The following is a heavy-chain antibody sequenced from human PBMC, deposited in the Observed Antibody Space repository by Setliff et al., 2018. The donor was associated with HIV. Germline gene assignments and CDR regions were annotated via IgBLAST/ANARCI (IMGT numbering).Heavy chain of an antibody. CDR1: GGSISSFNW. CDR2: IYHTGST. J-gene: IGHJ4*02. D-gene: IGHD3-22*01. CDR3: ARAADYHDSSGYWAPPRYFDY. Sequence: KPSETLSLTCDVSGGSISSFNWWSWVRQSPGKGLEWIGEIYHTGSTNYSPSLKSRVTISMDTSKSQFSLRLTSVTAADTAVYYCARAADYHDSSGYWAPPRYFDYWGQGTLVTVSS. V-gene: IGHV4-4*02.